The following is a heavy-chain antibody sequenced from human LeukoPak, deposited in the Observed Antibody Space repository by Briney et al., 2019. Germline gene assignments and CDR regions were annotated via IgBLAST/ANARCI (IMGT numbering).Heavy chain of an antibody. J-gene: IGHJ6*03. Sequence: SETLSLTCTVSGGSISSSSYYWGWIRQPPGKGLEWIGSIYYSGSTYYNPSLKNRVTISVDTSKNQFSLKLSSVTAADTAVYYCTGYQLLHRYYYYYYMDVWGKGTTVTVSS. CDR1: GGSISSSSYY. CDR2: IYYSGST. V-gene: IGHV4-39*01. D-gene: IGHD2-2*01. CDR3: TGYQLLHRYYYYYYMDV.